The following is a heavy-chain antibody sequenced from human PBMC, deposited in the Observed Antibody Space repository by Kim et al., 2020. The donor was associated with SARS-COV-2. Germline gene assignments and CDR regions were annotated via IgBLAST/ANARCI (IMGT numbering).Heavy chain of an antibody. Sequence: PALKSRVTISVDTSKNQFALKLSSVTAADRAVYYCARGEGYYYDSSGYPDWGQGTLVTVSS. V-gene: IGHV4-34*01. CDR3: ARGEGYYYDSSGYPD. J-gene: IGHJ4*02. D-gene: IGHD3-22*01.